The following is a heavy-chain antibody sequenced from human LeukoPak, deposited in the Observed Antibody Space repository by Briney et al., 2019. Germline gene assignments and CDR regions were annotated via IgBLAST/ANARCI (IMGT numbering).Heavy chain of an antibody. CDR3: ARRALAVAGTPNYYYYLDV. Sequence: SETLSLTYTVSGGSISSSIYYWGWIRQPPGKGLEWIGSIYYSGSTYYNPSLKSRVTISVDTSKNQFSLKLSSVTAADTAVYYCARRALAVAGTPNYYYYLDVWGKGTTVTVSS. CDR1: GGSISSSIYY. J-gene: IGHJ6*03. CDR2: IYYSGST. D-gene: IGHD6-19*01. V-gene: IGHV4-39*01.